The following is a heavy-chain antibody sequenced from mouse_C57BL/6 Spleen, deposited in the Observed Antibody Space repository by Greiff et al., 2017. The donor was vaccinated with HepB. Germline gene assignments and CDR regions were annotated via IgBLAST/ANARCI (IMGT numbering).Heavy chain of an antibody. J-gene: IGHJ4*01. CDR3: ARDQLLRYFYAMDY. CDR1: GYSITSGYY. CDR2: ISYDGSN. Sequence: EVQLVESGPGLVKPSQSLSLTCSVTGYSITSGYYWNWIRQFPGNKLEWMGYISYDGSNNYNPSLKNRISITRDTSKNQFFLKLNSVTTEDTATYYCARDQLLRYFYAMDYWGQGTSVTVSS. D-gene: IGHD1-1*01. V-gene: IGHV3-6*01.